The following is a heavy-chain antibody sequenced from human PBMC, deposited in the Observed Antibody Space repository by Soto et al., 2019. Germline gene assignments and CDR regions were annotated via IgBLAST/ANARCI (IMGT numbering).Heavy chain of an antibody. V-gene: IGHV3-53*01. CDR2: IYSGGYT. Sequence: EVQLVESGGGLIQPGGSLRLSCAVSGFTVSNNYMSWVRQAPGKGLEGVSVIYSGGYTAYGDSVKGRFTISTDNSKNTITVQMNALTAACTTVYSFSTHPGGGGYWGQGTLVTVSS. D-gene: IGHD3-16*01. CDR3: STHPGGGGY. CDR1: GFTVSNNY. J-gene: IGHJ4*02.